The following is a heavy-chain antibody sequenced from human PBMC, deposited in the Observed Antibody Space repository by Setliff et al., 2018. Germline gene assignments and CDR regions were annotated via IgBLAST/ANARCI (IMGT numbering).Heavy chain of an antibody. J-gene: IGHJ6*02. Sequence: SETLSLTCTVSGGSISSSDYYWGWVRQPPRKGLEWIGYIYHNGNTNFNPSLKSRVTMSVDTSKNQFALNLTSVTAADTAVYYCARDRSAYSYGLDVWGQGTTVTVSS. CDR3: ARDRSAYSYGLDV. CDR1: GGSISSSDYY. V-gene: IGHV4-61*08. CDR2: IYHNGNT.